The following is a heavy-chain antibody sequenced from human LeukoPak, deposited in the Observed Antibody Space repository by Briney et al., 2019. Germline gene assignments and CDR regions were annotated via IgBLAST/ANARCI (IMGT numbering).Heavy chain of an antibody. CDR3: ARGWPDYYSMDI. J-gene: IGHJ6*02. CDR2: IYYSGTT. V-gene: IGHV4-59*01. CDR1: GGSMSSYY. Sequence: SETLSLTCTVSGGSMSSYYWSWIRQPPGKGPEWIGYIYYSGTTSYNPSLKGRVTISIDTSNNHFSLKLRSVTAGDTAVYHCARGWPDYYSMDIWGPGTTVTVSS. D-gene: IGHD2-15*01.